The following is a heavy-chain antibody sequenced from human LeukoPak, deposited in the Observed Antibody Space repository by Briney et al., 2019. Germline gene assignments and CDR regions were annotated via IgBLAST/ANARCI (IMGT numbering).Heavy chain of an antibody. CDR1: GYTFTSYG. CDR2: ISAYNGNT. CDR3: ARTYYYDSADFRILYGMDV. J-gene: IGHJ6*02. D-gene: IGHD3-22*01. Sequence: ASVKVSCKASGYTFTSYGISWVRQAPGQGLEWMGWISAYNGNTNYAQKLQGRVTMTTDTSTSTAYMELRSLRSDDTAVYYCARTYYYDSADFRILYGMDVWGQGTTVTVSS. V-gene: IGHV1-18*01.